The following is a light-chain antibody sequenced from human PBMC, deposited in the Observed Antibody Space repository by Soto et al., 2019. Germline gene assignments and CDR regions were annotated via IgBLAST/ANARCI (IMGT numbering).Light chain of an antibody. CDR3: QQYITYPVT. Sequence: DIQMTQSPSTLSASVGDRVIITCRASQSVSYWLAWYQQKPGKAPKSLIYKASTLGSGVPSRFSGSGSGTEFTLTISSLHPDDFAPYYCQQYITYPVTFGGGTEVEIK. V-gene: IGKV1-5*03. CDR2: KAS. J-gene: IGKJ4*01. CDR1: QSVSYW.